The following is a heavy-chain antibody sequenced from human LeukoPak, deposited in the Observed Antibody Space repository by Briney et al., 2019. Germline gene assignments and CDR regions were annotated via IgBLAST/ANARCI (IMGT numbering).Heavy chain of an antibody. CDR3: ARDGYGDLDYYYYGMDV. J-gene: IGHJ6*02. CDR2: ISYDGSKK. Sequence: GGSLRLSCAASGFTFSSYAMHWVRQAPGKGLEWVAVISYDGSKKYYADSVKGRFTISRDNAKNSLYLQMNSLRAEDTAVYYCARDGYGDLDYYYYGMDVWGQGTTVTVSS. V-gene: IGHV3-30-3*01. D-gene: IGHD4/OR15-4a*01. CDR1: GFTFSSYA.